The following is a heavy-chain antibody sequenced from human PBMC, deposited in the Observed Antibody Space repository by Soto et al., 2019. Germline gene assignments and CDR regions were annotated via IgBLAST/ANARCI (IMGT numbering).Heavy chain of an antibody. D-gene: IGHD3-3*01. J-gene: IGHJ6*02. V-gene: IGHV4-59*01. CDR3: ARDSYYDFWSGSYGRGG. Sequence: TMPVSSHVSGGSLGSYYGSRLMPPQRRGLEWIGYIYYSGITNYNPSLKSRVTISVDTSKNRFSLKLSSVTAADTAVYYCARDSYYDFWSGSYGRGGWGQRITRT. CDR1: GGSLGSYY. CDR2: IYYSGIT.